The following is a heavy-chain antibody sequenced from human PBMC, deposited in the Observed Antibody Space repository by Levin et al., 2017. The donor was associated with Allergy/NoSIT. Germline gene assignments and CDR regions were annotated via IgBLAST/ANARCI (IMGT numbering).Heavy chain of an antibody. D-gene: IGHD6-19*01. CDR3: ARGDSIALAAYAVNV. J-gene: IGHJ6*02. CDR1: GFTFSIHA. Sequence: PGESLKISCAASGFTFSIHALHWVRQAPGKGLEWVAVISYDGRNKYYADSVKGRFTISRDNSKNTLDLQMNSLRAEDTAVYYCARGDSIALAAYAVNVWGQGTTVTVSS. V-gene: IGHV3-30*04. CDR2: ISYDGRNK.